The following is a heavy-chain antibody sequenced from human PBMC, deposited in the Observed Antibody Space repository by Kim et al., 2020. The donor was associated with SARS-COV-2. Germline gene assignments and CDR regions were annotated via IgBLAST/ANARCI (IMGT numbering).Heavy chain of an antibody. J-gene: IGHJ6*01. CDR1: GFTFSSYA. CDR3: ARDRSILWFGPNYYGMDV. V-gene: IGHV3-30*04. D-gene: IGHD3-10*01. CDR2: ISYDGSNK. Sequence: GGSLRLSCAASGFTFSSYAMHWVRQAPGKGLEWVAVISYDGSNKYYADSVKGRFTISRDNSKNTLYLQMNSLRAEDTAVYYCARDRSILWFGPNYYGMDV.